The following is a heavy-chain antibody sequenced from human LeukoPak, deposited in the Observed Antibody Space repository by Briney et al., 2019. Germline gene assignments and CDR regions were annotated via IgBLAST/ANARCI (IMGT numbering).Heavy chain of an antibody. CDR2: MYHSKST. V-gene: IGHV4-59*01. Sequence: PSETLSLTCTVSGGSISSYYWSWIRQPAGKGLEWIGYMYHSKSTNYNPSLKSRLTMSVDTSKNQFSLKLYSVTAADTAVYYCARGMDYSDYWGQGTLVTVSS. J-gene: IGHJ4*02. CDR1: GGSISSYY. CDR3: ARGMDYSDY. D-gene: IGHD5-24*01.